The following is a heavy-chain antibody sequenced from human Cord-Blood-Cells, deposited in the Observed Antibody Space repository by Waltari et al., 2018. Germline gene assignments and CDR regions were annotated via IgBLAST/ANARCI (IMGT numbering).Heavy chain of an antibody. Sequence: QVQLQQWGAGLLKPSETLSLTCAVYGGSFSGYYWSWIRQPPGKGLEWIGEINHSRSTNYNPSLKSRVTISVDTSKNQFSLKLSSVTAADTAVYYCARGPKITIFGVVIKGFDYWGQGTLVTVSS. CDR1: GGSFSGYY. J-gene: IGHJ4*02. D-gene: IGHD3-3*01. CDR3: ARGPKITIFGVVIKGFDY. CDR2: INHSRST. V-gene: IGHV4-34*01.